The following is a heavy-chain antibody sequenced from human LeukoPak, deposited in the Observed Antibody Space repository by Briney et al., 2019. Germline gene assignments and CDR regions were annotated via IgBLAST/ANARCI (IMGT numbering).Heavy chain of an antibody. CDR1: GSTLSNYW. V-gene: IGHV3-7*03. D-gene: IGHD2-2*01. Sequence: GGSLRLSCAASGSTLSNYWMSWVRQAPGKGLEWVANIKQDGSETYYVDSVRGRFTFSRDNTKNTFHLQMNSLRAEDTAIYYCAKLQTAVVPAATLGFDSWGQGTLVTVSS. J-gene: IGHJ4*02. CDR2: IKQDGSET. CDR3: AKLQTAVVPAATLGFDS.